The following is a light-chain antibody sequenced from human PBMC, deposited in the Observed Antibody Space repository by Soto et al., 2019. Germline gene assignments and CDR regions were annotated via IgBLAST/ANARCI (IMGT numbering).Light chain of an antibody. Sequence: QSVLAQPASVSGSPGQSITISCTGTSSDVGGYNYVSWYQHHPGKAPKLMIYEVNNRPSGISDRFSGSKSGNTASLTISGLQAEDEADYYCSSYTSSSTLLFGGGTKLTVL. CDR1: SSDVGGYNY. J-gene: IGLJ2*01. CDR3: SSYTSSSTLL. CDR2: EVN. V-gene: IGLV2-14*01.